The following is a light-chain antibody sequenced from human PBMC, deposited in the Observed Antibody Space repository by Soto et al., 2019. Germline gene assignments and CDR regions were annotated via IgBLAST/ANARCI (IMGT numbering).Light chain of an antibody. J-gene: IGKJ4*01. Sequence: IVLTQSAVTLSLSPGERATLSCRASQSVSSYLAWYQQKPGQAPRLLIYDASTRATGIPARFSGSGSGTDFTLSISGLEPEDFAVYYCQQRSNWPLTFGGGTMVDI. CDR1: QSVSSY. V-gene: IGKV3-11*01. CDR2: DAS. CDR3: QQRSNWPLT.